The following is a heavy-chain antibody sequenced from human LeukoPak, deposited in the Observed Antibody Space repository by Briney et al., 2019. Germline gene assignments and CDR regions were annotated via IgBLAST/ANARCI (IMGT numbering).Heavy chain of an antibody. J-gene: IGHJ4*02. Sequence: ASVKVSCKASGYTFTGHYMHWVRQAPGQGLEWMGWINPNSGGTNYAQKFQGRVTMTRDTSISTAYMELSRLRSDDTAVYYCARDYQTGIAVAVLAIWGQGTLVTVSS. CDR3: ARDYQTGIAVAVLAI. D-gene: IGHD6-19*01. CDR1: GYTFTGHY. V-gene: IGHV1-2*02. CDR2: INPNSGGT.